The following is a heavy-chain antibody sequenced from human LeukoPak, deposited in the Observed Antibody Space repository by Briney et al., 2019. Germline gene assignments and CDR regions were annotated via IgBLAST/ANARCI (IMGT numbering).Heavy chain of an antibody. D-gene: IGHD6-13*01. J-gene: IGHJ4*02. CDR3: ARHPNSNWDY. CDR2: INEGGNEK. Sequence: GGSLRLSCAASGFTFSDYYMSWVRQVPGKGLEWVVNINEGGNEKNYVDSVKGRFTASRDNAQNSLYLQMNSLRVEDTAVYYCARHPNSNWDYWGQGTLVTVPS. V-gene: IGHV3-7*03. CDR1: GFTFSDYY.